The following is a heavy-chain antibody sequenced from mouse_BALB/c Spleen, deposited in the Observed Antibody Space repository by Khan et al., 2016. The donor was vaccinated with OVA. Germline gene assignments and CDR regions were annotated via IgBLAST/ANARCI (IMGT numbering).Heavy chain of an antibody. CDR2: INPSNGYT. J-gene: IGHJ3*01. Sequence: VQLQQSGAELARPGASVKMSCKASGYTFTSYTIHWIKKRPGQGLEWIGYINPSNGYTNYNPKFKDKATLTTNKSSTTPYLQLSSLTSDDSAVYNCVRDGAYHRNDGWFAYWGQGTLVTGSA. CDR1: GYTFTSYT. V-gene: IGHV1-4*01. D-gene: IGHD2-14*01. CDR3: VRDGAYHRNDGWFAY.